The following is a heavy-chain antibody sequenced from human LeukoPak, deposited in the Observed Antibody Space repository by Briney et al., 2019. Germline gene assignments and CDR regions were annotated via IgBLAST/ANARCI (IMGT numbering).Heavy chain of an antibody. V-gene: IGHV1-69*06. D-gene: IGHD3-16*02. CDR3: AMGDYVWGSYRRHFDY. CDR1: GGTFSSYA. J-gene: IGHJ4*02. Sequence: ASVKVSCKASGGTFSSYAISWVRQAPGQGFEWMGGIIPIFGTANYAQKFQSRVTITADKSTSTAYMELSSLRSEDTAVYYCAMGDYVWGSYRRHFDYWGQGTLVTVSS. CDR2: IIPIFGTA.